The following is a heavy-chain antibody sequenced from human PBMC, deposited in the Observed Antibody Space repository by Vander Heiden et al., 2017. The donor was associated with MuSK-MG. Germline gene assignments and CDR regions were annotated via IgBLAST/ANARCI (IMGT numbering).Heavy chain of an antibody. CDR2: IIPIFGTA. J-gene: IGHJ3*02. CDR1: GGTFSSYA. V-gene: IGHV1-69*06. CDR3: ASSPYYDILTGYYTTSVNYAFDI. Sequence: QVQLVQSGAEVKKPGSSVKVSCKASGGTFSSYAISWVRQAPGQGLEWMGGIIPIFGTANYAQKFQGRVTMTADKSTSTAYMELSSLRSEDTAVYYWASSPYYDILTGYYTTSVNYAFDIWGQGTMVTVSS. D-gene: IGHD3-9*01.